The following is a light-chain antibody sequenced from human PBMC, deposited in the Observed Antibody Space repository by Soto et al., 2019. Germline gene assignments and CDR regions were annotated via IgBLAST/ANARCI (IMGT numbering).Light chain of an antibody. CDR2: AAS. J-gene: IGKJ5*01. CDR3: QQHNQWPIT. CDR1: QSISSY. V-gene: IGKV1-39*01. Sequence: DIRMTQSPSSLSASVGDRVTITCRASQSISSYLNWYQQKPGKAPKLLIYAASSLQSGVPSRFSGSGSGTEFTLTINSLQSEDSAVYYCQQHNQWPITFGQGTRLENK.